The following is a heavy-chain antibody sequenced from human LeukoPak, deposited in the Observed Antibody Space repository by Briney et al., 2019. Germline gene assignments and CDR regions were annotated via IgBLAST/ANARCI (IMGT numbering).Heavy chain of an antibody. Sequence: GGSLRLSCAASGFTFSDYYMSWVRQAPGKGLEWVSGINWNGGSTGYADSVKGRFTISRDNAKNSLYLQMNSLRAEDTALYYCARDGGSSSWYRSYYFDYWGQGTLVTVSS. CDR1: GFTFSDYY. CDR2: INWNGGST. V-gene: IGHV3-20*04. CDR3: ARDGGSSSWYRSYYFDY. D-gene: IGHD6-13*01. J-gene: IGHJ4*02.